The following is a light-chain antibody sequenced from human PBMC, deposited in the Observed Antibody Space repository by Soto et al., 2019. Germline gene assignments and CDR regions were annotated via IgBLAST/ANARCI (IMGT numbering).Light chain of an antibody. J-gene: IGLJ2*01. Sequence: QAVVTQQPSASGTPGQRVTISCSGSSSNIGSNYGYWYQQLPGTAPKLLTYRNNQRPSGVPDRFSGSKSGTSASLAISGLRSEDEADYYCAAWDDSLSGHVVFGGGTKLTVL. CDR1: SSNIGSNY. V-gene: IGLV1-47*01. CDR2: RNN. CDR3: AAWDDSLSGHVV.